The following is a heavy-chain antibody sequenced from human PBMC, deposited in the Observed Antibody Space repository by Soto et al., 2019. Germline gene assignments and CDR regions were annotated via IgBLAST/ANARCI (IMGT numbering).Heavy chain of an antibody. CDR1: GGSISSSSYY. CDR2: IYYSGST. CDR3: ARRVWFGELWSLYYYYGMDV. D-gene: IGHD3-10*01. Sequence: QLQLQESGPGLVKPSETLSLTCTVSGGSISSSSYYWGWIRQPPGKGLEWIGSIYYSGSTYYNPSLKSLVTIAVDTSKNQFSLKLSSVTAADTAVYYCARRVWFGELWSLYYYYGMDVWGQGTTVTVSS. J-gene: IGHJ6*02. V-gene: IGHV4-39*01.